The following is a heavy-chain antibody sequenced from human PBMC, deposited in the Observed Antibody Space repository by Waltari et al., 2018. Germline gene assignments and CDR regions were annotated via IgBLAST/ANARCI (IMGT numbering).Heavy chain of an antibody. CDR3: ASRFCSITSCSLYRGAFDL. D-gene: IGHD2-2*01. J-gene: IGHJ3*01. V-gene: IGHV4-34*01. CDR1: GGSFSGYH. CDR2: FNHSGIT. Sequence: QVQPQQWGAGLLKPSETLSLTCVVYGGSFSGYHWHWIRQPPGGGQESIGEFNHSGITNYNPSLKSRVTISVDTSQNQFSLKLTSVTAADTAVYYCASRFCSITSCSLYRGAFDLWGQGTMVTVSS.